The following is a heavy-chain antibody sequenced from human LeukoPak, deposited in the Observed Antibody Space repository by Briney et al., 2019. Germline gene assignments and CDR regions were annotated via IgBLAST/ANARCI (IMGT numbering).Heavy chain of an antibody. CDR1: GFTFSSYS. J-gene: IGHJ4*02. CDR2: ISSSSSYI. CDR3: ARVDVVTAYYYFDY. D-gene: IGHD2-21*02. V-gene: IGHV3-21*01. Sequence: GGSLRLSCAASGFTFSSYSMNWVRQAPGKGLEWVSSISSSSSYIYYADSVKGRFTISRDNAKNPLYLQMNSLRAEDTAVYYCARVDVVTAYYYFDYWGQGTLVTVSS.